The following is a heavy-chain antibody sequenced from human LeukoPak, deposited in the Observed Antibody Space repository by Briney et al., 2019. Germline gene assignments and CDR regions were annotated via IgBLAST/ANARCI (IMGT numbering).Heavy chain of an antibody. CDR1: GFTFSTNA. Sequence: GGSLRLSCAASGFTFSTNAMSWVRQAPGEGLEWVAFIRYDGSDTSYADSVKGRFTISRDDSKNTLFLQMKSLRVEDTAVYFCAKQFDDRGGYWGQGTLVSVSS. D-gene: IGHD3-9*01. CDR2: IRYDGSDT. J-gene: IGHJ4*02. CDR3: AKQFDDRGGY. V-gene: IGHV3-30*02.